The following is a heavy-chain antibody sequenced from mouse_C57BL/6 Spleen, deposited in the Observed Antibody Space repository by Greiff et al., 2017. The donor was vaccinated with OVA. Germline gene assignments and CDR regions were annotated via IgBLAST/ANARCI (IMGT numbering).Heavy chain of an antibody. CDR2: ISDGGSYT. CDR3: ARAGYSNYFDY. CDR1: GFTFSSYA. V-gene: IGHV5-4*01. Sequence: EVQVVESGGGLVKPGGSLKLSCAASGFTFSSYAMSWVRQTPEKRLEWVATISDGGSYTYYPDNVKGRFTISRDNAKNNLYLQMSHLKSEDTAMYYCARAGYSNYFDYWGQGTTLTVSS. J-gene: IGHJ2*01. D-gene: IGHD2-5*01.